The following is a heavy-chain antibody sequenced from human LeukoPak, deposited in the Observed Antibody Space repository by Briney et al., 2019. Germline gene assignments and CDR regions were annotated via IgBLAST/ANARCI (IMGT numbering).Heavy chain of an antibody. CDR1: GFTFSDYY. V-gene: IGHV3-11*04. D-gene: IGHD6-13*01. J-gene: IGHJ5*02. CDR2: ISSSGNTI. Sequence: GGSLRLSCAASGFTFSDYYMSWIRQAPGKGLEWVSYISSSGNTIYYADSVKGRFTISRDNAKNSLYLQMNSLRAEDTAVYYCARRAAAGRGNWFDPWGQGTLVTVSS. CDR3: ARRAAAGRGNWFDP.